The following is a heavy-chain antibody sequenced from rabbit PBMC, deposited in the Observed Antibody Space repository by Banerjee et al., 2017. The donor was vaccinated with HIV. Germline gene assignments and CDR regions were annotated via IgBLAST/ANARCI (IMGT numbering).Heavy chain of an antibody. CDR1: GFSFSSGYD. D-gene: IGHD7-1*01. CDR2: IYTSRGST. V-gene: IGHV1S43*01. Sequence: QSLEESGGDLVKPEGSLTLTCTASGFSFSSGYDMCWVRQAPGKGLEWIACIYTSRGSTWYVSWVNGRFTSSRSTSLNTVDLKMTSLTAADTATYFCARGASAGLDWGLWGQGTLVTV. J-gene: IGHJ4*01. CDR3: ARGASAGLDWGL.